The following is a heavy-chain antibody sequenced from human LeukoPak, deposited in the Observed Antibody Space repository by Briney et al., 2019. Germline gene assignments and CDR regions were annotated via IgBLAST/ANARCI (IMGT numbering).Heavy chain of an antibody. Sequence: GGSLRLSCAASGFTFSDYAMHWLRQAPGKGLEWVAVISYDGSKKYYADSVKGRFTISRDNAKNSLYLQMNSLRAEDTAVYYCARGAQQYYYGSGYPNWFDPWGQGTLVTVSS. V-gene: IGHV3-30*04. D-gene: IGHD3-10*01. CDR2: ISYDGSKK. CDR3: ARGAQQYYYGSGYPNWFDP. CDR1: GFTFSDYA. J-gene: IGHJ5*02.